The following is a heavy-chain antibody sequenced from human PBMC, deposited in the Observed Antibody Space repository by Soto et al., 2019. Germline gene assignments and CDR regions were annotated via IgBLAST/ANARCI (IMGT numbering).Heavy chain of an antibody. J-gene: IGHJ5*02. CDR2: MSTNTNTT. CDR1: GYTFTNND. Sequence: ASVKVSCKASGYTFTNNDINWVRQAPGQGLEWIGWMSTNTNTTDSAEVFEGRVSVTWDTSISTAYMQLNSLKIDDTAVYYCAREVVETSSLWLDPWGQGTLVTVSA. CDR3: AREVVETSSLWLDP. V-gene: IGHV1-8*01. D-gene: IGHD6-6*01.